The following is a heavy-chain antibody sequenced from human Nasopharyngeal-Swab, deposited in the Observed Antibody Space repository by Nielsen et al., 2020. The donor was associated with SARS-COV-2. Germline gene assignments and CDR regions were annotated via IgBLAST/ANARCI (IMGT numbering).Heavy chain of an antibody. V-gene: IGHV3-9*01. CDR2: ISWNSGSI. J-gene: IGHJ3*02. D-gene: IGHD6-19*01. CDR3: AKVPYSSGWDDAFDI. CDR1: GFTFDDYA. Sequence: SLKISCAASGFTFDDYAMHWVRQAPGKGPEWVSGISWNSGSIGYADSVKGRFTISRDNAKNSLYLQMNSLRAEDTALYYCAKVPYSSGWDDAFDIWGQGTMVTVSS.